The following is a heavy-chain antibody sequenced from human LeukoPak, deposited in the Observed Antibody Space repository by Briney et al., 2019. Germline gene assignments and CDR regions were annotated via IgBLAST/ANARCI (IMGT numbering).Heavy chain of an antibody. D-gene: IGHD2-21*02. V-gene: IGHV4-39*07. CDR1: GGSISSSSYY. CDR2: IYYSGST. J-gene: IGHJ4*02. Sequence: SETLSLTCTVSGGSISSSSYYWGWIRQPPGKGLEWIGSIYYSGSTYYNPSLKSRVTISVDTSKNQSSLKLSSVTAADTAVYYCAGVLVVTAILDYWGQGTLVTVSS. CDR3: AGVLVVTAILDY.